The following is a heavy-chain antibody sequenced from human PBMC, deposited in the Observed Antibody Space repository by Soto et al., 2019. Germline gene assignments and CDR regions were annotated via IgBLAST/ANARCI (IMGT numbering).Heavy chain of an antibody. CDR2: MNPNSGNT. J-gene: IGHJ6*02. CDR1: GYTFTSYD. V-gene: IGHV1-8*01. Sequence: ASVKVSCKASGYTFTSYDINWVRQATGQGLEWMGWMNPNSGNTGYAQKFQGRVTMTRNTAISTAYMELSSLRSEDTAVYYCARARVLRFLEWLSRRYYYYGMDVWGQGTTVTVS. CDR3: ARARVLRFLEWLSRRYYYYGMDV. D-gene: IGHD3-3*01.